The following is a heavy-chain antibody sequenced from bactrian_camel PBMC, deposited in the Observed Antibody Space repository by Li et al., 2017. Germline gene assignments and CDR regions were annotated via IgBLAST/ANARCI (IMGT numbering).Heavy chain of an antibody. CDR2: ISADGSRT. D-gene: IGHD2*01. Sequence: HVQLVESGGGLVQPGGSLRLSCAASGFQFSVFDMKWIRQPPRQAFEWVSTISADGSRTTYSPSVKGRFTISRDNAKRTLYLQMSNLKTEDTAMYYCARSGDCSGPDCVTKGQGTQVTVS. J-gene: IGHJ4*01. V-gene: IGHV3S1*01. CDR1: GFQFSVFD.